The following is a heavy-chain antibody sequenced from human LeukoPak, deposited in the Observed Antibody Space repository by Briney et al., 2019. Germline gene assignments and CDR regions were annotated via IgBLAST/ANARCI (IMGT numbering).Heavy chain of an antibody. V-gene: IGHV3-11*04. CDR1: GFTFSDYN. CDR3: ARGPMVRGVFIRRSKSGYFDY. CDR2: ISNSGSTT. Sequence: PGRSLRLSCAGSGFTFSDYNLSWIRQAPGKGLQWLSHISNSGSTTSYADSVRGRFTVSRDNAKNSLYLQMNSLRAEDTAVYYCARGPMVRGVFIRRSKSGYFDYWGQGTLVTVSS. D-gene: IGHD3-10*01. J-gene: IGHJ4*02.